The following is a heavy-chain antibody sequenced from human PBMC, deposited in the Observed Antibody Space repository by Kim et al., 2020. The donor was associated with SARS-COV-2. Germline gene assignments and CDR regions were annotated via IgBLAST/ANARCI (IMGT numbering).Heavy chain of an antibody. J-gene: IGHJ4*02. V-gene: IGHV4-39*01. CDR2: IHYSGST. CDR3: AALGSGRYSCRY. CDR1: DGSISTSSYY. D-gene: IGHD3-10*01. Sequence: SETLSLTCSVSDGSISTSSYYWGWIRQPPGKGLEWIGSIHYSGSTNYNSSLNSRVTISVDTSNNQFSLRLTSVTAADTAVYYCAALGSGRYSCRYWGQG.